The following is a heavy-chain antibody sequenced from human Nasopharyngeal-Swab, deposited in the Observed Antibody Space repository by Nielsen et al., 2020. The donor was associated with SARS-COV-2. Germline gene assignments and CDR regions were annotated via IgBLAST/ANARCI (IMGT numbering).Heavy chain of an antibody. CDR1: GGSISSYF. Sequence: SETLSLTCTVSGGSISSYFWSWIRQPPGKGLEWIGYMYHSGNTNYNPSLKSRVTISVDTSKNQFSLKLSSVTAADTAVYYCARGYSFSYGMDVWGQGTTVTVSS. V-gene: IGHV4-59*01. CDR3: ARGYSFSYGMDV. D-gene: IGHD4-11*01. J-gene: IGHJ6*02. CDR2: MYHSGNT.